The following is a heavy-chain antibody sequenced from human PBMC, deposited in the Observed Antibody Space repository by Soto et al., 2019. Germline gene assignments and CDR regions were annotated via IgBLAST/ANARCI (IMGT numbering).Heavy chain of an antibody. D-gene: IGHD4-17*01. V-gene: IGHV4-4*02. CDR1: GVSIGSNNW. Sequence: QVRLQESGPGLVKPSGTLSLTCAVSGVSIGSNNWWTWVRQPPGKGLEWIGEIYHTGSTNYDPSLKRRVTISLDKYPSQFALRLSYVTAADTAVYFCARGGSYGDYGMDVWGQGTTVTVSS. CDR2: IYHTGST. CDR3: ARGGSYGDYGMDV. J-gene: IGHJ6*02.